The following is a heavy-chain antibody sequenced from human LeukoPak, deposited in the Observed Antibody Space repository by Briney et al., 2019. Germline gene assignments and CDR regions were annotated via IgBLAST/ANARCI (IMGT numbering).Heavy chain of an antibody. CDR1: GGSISSYY. CDR2: IYSSGST. V-gene: IGHV4-59*01. J-gene: IGHJ4*02. CDR3: ASSQDSSGWYLDY. Sequence: SETLSLTCTVSGGSISSYYWSWIRQPPGKGLEWIGYIYSSGSTNYNPSLKSRVTISVDTSKNQFSLKLSSVTAADTAVYYCASSQDSSGWYLDYWGQGTLVTVSS. D-gene: IGHD6-19*01.